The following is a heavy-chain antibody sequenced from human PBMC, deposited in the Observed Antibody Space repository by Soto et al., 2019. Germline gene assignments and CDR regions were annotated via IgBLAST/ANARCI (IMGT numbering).Heavy chain of an antibody. V-gene: IGHV4-39*01. J-gene: IGHJ4*02. CDR3: ARQVGATNFFDY. Sequence: SSETLSLTCTFSGGSISISSYYWGWIRQPPGKGLEWIGSIYYSGSTYYNPSLKSRVTISVDTSKNQFSLKLSSVTAADTAVYYCARQVGATNFFDYWGQGTMFTGSS. D-gene: IGHD1-26*01. CDR2: IYYSGST. CDR1: GGSISISSYY.